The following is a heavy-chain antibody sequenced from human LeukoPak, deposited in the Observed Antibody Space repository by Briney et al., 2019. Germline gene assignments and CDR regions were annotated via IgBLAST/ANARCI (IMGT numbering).Heavy chain of an antibody. CDR2: IWYDGSNK. V-gene: IGHV3-33*01. CDR1: GFTFSSYG. J-gene: IGHJ4*02. Sequence: GGSLRLSCAASGFTFSSYGMHWVRQAPGKGLEWVAVIWYDGSNKYYADSVKGRFTISRDNSKNTLYLQMNSLRAEDTAVYYCARDDYYYDSSGPTYYFDYWGQGTLVTVSS. CDR3: ARDDYYYDSSGPTYYFDY. D-gene: IGHD3-22*01.